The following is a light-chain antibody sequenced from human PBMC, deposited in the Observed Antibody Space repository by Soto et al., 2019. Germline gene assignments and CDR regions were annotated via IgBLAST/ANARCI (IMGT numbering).Light chain of an antibody. CDR1: QSVLYNSNNKNY. CDR3: QQYYATPPS. J-gene: IGKJ3*01. CDR2: WAS. Sequence: DIVMTQSPDSLAVSLGERATINCKSSQSVLYNSNNKNYLAWYQQKPGQPPKLLIYWASTRESGVPDRFTGSGSGTDFTLTISSLQAEDVAVYYCQQYYATPPSFGPGTKVDIK. V-gene: IGKV4-1*01.